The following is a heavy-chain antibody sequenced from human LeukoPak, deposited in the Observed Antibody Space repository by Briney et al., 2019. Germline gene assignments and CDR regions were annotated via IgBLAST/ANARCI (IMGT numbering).Heavy chain of an antibody. Sequence: GGSLRLSCAASGFTVSSNYMSWVRQAPGKGLEWVSVIYSGGSTYYADSVKGRFTISRDNSMNTLYLQMNSLRAEDTAVYYCARESAGYSSGWYKADYFDYWGQGTLVTVSS. CDR3: ARESAGYSSGWYKADYFDY. D-gene: IGHD6-19*01. V-gene: IGHV3-53*01. J-gene: IGHJ4*02. CDR2: IYSGGST. CDR1: GFTVSSNY.